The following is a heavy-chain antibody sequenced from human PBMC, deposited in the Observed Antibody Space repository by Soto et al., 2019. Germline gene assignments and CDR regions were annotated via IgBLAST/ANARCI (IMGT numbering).Heavy chain of an antibody. CDR2: IFPADSDT. V-gene: IGHV5-51*01. CDR1: GYNFDTSW. Sequence: GESLKISCKVSGYNFDTSWIGWVRQMPGKGLEWMGIIFPADSDTRYSPSFQGQVTLSVDKSISTAFLQWSILRASDTAIYYCARYHVVIDETNWFDPWGQGTQVTVSS. D-gene: IGHD2-21*01. J-gene: IGHJ5*02. CDR3: ARYHVVIDETNWFDP.